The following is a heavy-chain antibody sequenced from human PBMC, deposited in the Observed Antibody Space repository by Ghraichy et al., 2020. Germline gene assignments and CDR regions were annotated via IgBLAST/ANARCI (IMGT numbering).Heavy chain of an antibody. J-gene: IGHJ4*02. CDR2: ISGSGGST. CDR1: RFTFSSYA. CDR3: AKERDNRFADLFDY. Sequence: GGSLRLSCAASRFTFSSYAMSWVRQAPGKGLEWVSAISGSGGSTYYADSVKGRFTISRDNSRNTLYLQINSLRAEDTAVYYCAKERDNRFADLFDYWGQGTLVTVSS. V-gene: IGHV3-23*01. D-gene: IGHD1-14*01.